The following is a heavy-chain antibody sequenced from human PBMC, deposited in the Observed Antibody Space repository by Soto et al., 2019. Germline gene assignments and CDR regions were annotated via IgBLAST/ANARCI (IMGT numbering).Heavy chain of an antibody. CDR3: ASAIFGVVPWFDP. Sequence: GGSLRLSCAASGFTFSSYSMNWVRQAPGKGLEWFSSISSSSSYIYYADSVKGRFTISRDNAKNSLYLQMNSLRAADTAVYYCASAIFGVVPWFDPWGQGTLVTVSS. V-gene: IGHV3-21*01. D-gene: IGHD3-3*01. J-gene: IGHJ5*02. CDR2: ISSSSSYI. CDR1: GFTFSSYS.